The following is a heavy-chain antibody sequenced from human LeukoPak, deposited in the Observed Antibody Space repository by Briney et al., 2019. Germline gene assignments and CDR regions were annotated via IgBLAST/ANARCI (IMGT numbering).Heavy chain of an antibody. CDR1: GFTFSSYG. J-gene: IGHJ6*03. V-gene: IGHV3-30*02. Sequence: GGSLRLSCAASGFTFSSYGMHWVRQAPGKGLEWVAFIRYDGSNKYYADSVKGRFTISRDNSKNTLYLQMNSLRAEDTAVYYCAKVKMLLRYFVGYYYYYMDVWGKGTTVTISS. D-gene: IGHD3-9*01. CDR3: AKVKMLLRYFVGYYYYYMDV. CDR2: IRYDGSNK.